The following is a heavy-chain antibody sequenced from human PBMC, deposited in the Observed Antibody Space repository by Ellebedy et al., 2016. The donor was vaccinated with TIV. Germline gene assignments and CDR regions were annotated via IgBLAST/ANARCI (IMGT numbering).Heavy chain of an antibody. Sequence: SETLSLTCTVSGGSISSPNYYWGWIRQPPGKGLEWIGSIYYSGSTNYNPFLKSRVTIFVDTSKNHLSLKLSSVTAADPAVYYCARPGMPLLFDAFDIWGQGTMVTVSS. D-gene: IGHD1-14*01. CDR3: ARPGMPLLFDAFDI. CDR1: GGSISSPNYY. CDR2: IYYSGST. J-gene: IGHJ3*02. V-gene: IGHV4-39*02.